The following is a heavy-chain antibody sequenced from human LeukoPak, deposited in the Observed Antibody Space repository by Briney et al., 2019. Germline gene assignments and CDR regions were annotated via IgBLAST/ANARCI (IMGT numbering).Heavy chain of an antibody. CDR1: GFTFSNYW. CDR3: ARRDNYDY. Sequence: PGGSLRLSCAASGFTFSNYWMSWVRQAPGKGLVWVSRINSDGSSRHYADSVKGRFTISRDNAKNTLHLQMTSLRAEDTAVYYCARRDNYDYWGQGTLVTVSS. V-gene: IGHV3-74*01. D-gene: IGHD2-15*01. J-gene: IGHJ4*02. CDR2: INSDGSSR.